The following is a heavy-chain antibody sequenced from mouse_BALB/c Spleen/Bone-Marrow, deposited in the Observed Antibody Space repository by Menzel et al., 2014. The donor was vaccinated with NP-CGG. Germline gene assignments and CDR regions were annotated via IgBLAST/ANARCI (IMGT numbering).Heavy chain of an antibody. Sequence: EVKLAESGGDLVKPGGSLKLSCAASGFTFSSYGMSWVRQTPDKSLEWVATISSGGSYTYYPDSVKGRFTISRDNAKNTLYLQMSSLKSEDTAIYYCARRGFDNSYWYFGVWGAGTTVTVSS. V-gene: IGHV5-6*02. CDR2: ISSGGSYT. CDR1: GFTFSSYG. CDR3: ARRGFDNSYWYFGV. J-gene: IGHJ1*01.